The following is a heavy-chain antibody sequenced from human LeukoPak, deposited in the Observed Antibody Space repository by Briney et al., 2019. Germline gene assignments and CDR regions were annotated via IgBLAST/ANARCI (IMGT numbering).Heavy chain of an antibody. Sequence: GASVKVSCKASGGTFSSYAISWVRQAPGQGLEWMGGIIPIFGTANYAQKFQGRVTITADESTSTAYMELSSLRSEDTAVYYCARDRGTGNYYDSSGYSDYWGQGTLVTVSS. J-gene: IGHJ4*02. V-gene: IGHV1-69*13. CDR3: ARDRGTGNYYDSSGYSDY. D-gene: IGHD3-22*01. CDR2: IIPIFGTA. CDR1: GGTFSSYA.